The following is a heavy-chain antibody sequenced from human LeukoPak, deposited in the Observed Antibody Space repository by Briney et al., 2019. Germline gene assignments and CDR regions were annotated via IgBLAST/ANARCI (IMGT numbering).Heavy chain of an antibody. J-gene: IGHJ6*03. CDR2: IYTSGST. CDR3: ARDFSTMVRGVIGGYYYYMDV. Sequence: SETLSLTCTVSGGSISSYYWSWIRQPAGKGLEWIGRIYTSGSTNYNPSPKSRVTMSVDTSKNQFSLKLSSVTAADTAAYYCARDFSTMVRGVIGGYYYYMDVWGKGTTVTVSS. CDR1: GGSISSYY. V-gene: IGHV4-4*07. D-gene: IGHD3-10*01.